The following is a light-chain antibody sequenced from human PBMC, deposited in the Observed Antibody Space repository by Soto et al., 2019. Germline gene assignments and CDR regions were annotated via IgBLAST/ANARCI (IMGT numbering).Light chain of an antibody. CDR3: QQYGSSPPT. CDR2: GPS. J-gene: IGKJ1*01. V-gene: IGKV3-20*01. CDR1: QSVSSSY. Sequence: EIVLTQSPGTLSLSPGERATLSCRASQSVSSSYLAWYQQKPGQAPRLLIYGPSSTATGIPDRFSGSASGTDFTLTISRLEPEDFAVYYCQQYGSSPPTFGQGTKVEIK.